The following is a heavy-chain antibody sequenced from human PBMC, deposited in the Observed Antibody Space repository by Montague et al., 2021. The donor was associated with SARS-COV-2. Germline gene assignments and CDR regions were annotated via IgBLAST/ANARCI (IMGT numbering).Heavy chain of an antibody. Sequence: PALVKPTQTLTLTCTSSGFSLSTRTVGVGWIRQPPGKALEWLALIYWDDDKRYSPSLKSRLTITKVTSKNQVVLTKTNMDPVDTATYYCAHRLPAVAAFDXWGQGTLVTVSS. J-gene: IGHJ4*02. CDR3: AHRLPAVAAFDX. V-gene: IGHV2-5*02. CDR2: IYWDDDK. CDR1: GFSLSTRTVG. D-gene: IGHD6-6*01.